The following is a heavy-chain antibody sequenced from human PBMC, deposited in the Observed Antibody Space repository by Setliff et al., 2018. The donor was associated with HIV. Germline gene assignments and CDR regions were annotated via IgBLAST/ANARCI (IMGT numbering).Heavy chain of an antibody. CDR2: IFPGDSDT. CDR1: GYSFTNYW. V-gene: IGHV5-51*01. J-gene: IGHJ4*02. CDR3: ARHGQYGSGSYYNRPFDY. D-gene: IGHD3-10*01. Sequence: PGESLKISCKGSGYSFTNYWIAWLRQMPGQGLEWMGIIFPGDSDTRYSPSFQGQVTISADKSINTAYLHLSSLKASDTAMYYCARHGQYGSGSYYNRPFDYWGQGTLVTVPQ.